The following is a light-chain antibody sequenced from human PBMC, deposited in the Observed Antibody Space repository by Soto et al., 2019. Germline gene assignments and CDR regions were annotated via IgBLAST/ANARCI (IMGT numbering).Light chain of an antibody. CDR3: QQYHTNWT. CDR1: QSISPW. CDR2: KAS. J-gene: IGKJ1*01. V-gene: IGKV1-5*03. Sequence: IQMTQSPSTLSASVVYRVTITCRASQSISPWLAWYQQKPGKAPKLLINKASILQNGVPSRFSGSGSGTEFTLTISRLQPDDFATYYCQQYHTNWTFGQGTKVDIK.